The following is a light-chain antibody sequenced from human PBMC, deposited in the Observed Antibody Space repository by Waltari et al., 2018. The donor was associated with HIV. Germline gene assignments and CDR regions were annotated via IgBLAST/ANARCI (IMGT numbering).Light chain of an antibody. CDR1: QSISSY. CDR3: QESYIIPLT. V-gene: IGKV1-39*01. J-gene: IGKJ4*01. CDR2: AAS. Sequence: DIQMPQSTSSMSASVEDRVTITCRASQSISSYLNWYQQKPGKAPKLLLYAASSLQSVFPSRFSGSGSGTYFTLTISSLQPEEFATYYCQESYIIPLTFGGGTKVEIK.